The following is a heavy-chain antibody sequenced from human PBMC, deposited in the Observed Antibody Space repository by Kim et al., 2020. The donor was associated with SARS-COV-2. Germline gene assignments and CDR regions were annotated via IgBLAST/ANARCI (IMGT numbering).Heavy chain of an antibody. D-gene: IGHD3-10*01. CDR2: ISNYNGNT. CDR1: GYTFGSYS. CDR3: ARVAGYGSGSPFDY. J-gene: IGHJ4*02. V-gene: IGHV1-18*01. Sequence: ASVKVSCRTSGYTFGSYSITWVRQAPGQGLEWMGRISNYNGNTIYVRRLQGRVTMTTDTSTSTAYKELRSLASDDTAVYYCARVAGYGSGSPFDYWGQGTLVTVSS.